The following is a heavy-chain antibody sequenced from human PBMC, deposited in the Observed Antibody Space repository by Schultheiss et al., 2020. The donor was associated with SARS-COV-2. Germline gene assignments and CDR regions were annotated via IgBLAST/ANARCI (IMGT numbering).Heavy chain of an antibody. CDR2: IWYDGSNK. CDR3: ARGLQGHHAFDI. D-gene: IGHD5-24*01. J-gene: IGHJ3*02. Sequence: GGSLRLSCAASGFTFSSYGMHWVRQAPGKGLEWVAVIWYDGSNKYYADSVKGRFTISRDNSKNTLYLQMNSLRAEDTAVYYCARGLQGHHAFDIWGQGTKVTVSS. V-gene: IGHV3-33*01. CDR1: GFTFSSYG.